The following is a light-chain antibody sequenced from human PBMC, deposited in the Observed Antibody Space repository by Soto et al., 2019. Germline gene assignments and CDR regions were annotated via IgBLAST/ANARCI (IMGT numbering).Light chain of an antibody. CDR3: QQYNNWPPWT. V-gene: IGKV3-15*01. CDR2: GAS. CDR1: QSVGSY. Sequence: EIVLIQPPATLSLSPGERATLSCRASQSVGSYLAWYQHKPGQAPRLLIYGASTRATGIPARFSGSGSGAEFTLTISSLQSEDFAVYYCQQYNNWPPWTFGQGTKVDIK. J-gene: IGKJ1*01.